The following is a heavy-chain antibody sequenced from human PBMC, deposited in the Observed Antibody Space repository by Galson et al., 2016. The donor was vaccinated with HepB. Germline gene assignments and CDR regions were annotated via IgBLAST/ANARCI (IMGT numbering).Heavy chain of an antibody. CDR1: RFTFINSW. Sequence: SLRLSCAASRFTFINSWMSWVRQAPGKGLEWVANIKQDGSEKYYVDSVKGRFTISRDNAKNSLFLQMNGLRAEDTAVYYCARALSSSGWTYWYFDLWGRGPLVTVSS. V-gene: IGHV3-7*03. CDR2: IKQDGSEK. CDR3: ARALSSSGWTYWYFDL. J-gene: IGHJ2*01. D-gene: IGHD6-19*01.